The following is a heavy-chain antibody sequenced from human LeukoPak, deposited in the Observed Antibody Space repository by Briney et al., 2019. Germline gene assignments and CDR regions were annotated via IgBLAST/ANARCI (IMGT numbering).Heavy chain of an antibody. Sequence: GASVKVSCKTSGYTFTSYYIHWVRQAPGQGLEWMGIINPIGGTTDYPQKFQGRVTMTRDTSTSTVYMELSSLSPEDTAVYYCARDLEGPPSLGYYMDVWGKGTTVTVSS. CDR1: GYTFTSYY. J-gene: IGHJ6*03. V-gene: IGHV1-46*01. CDR3: ARDLEGPPSLGYYMDV. CDR2: INPIGGTT.